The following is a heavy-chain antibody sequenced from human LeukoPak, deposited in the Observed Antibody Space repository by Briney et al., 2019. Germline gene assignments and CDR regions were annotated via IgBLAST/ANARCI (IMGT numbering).Heavy chain of an antibody. J-gene: IGHJ4*02. CDR1: GGSISSSSAY. V-gene: IGHV4-39*01. D-gene: IGHD5-18*01. CDR3: VSPRGFSYGYFDY. Sequence: ETLSLTCTVSGGSISSSSAYWGWIRQPPGKGLEWIGSIYYGKNTYYNPSLKSRVTISADTSKNQFSLTLGSVSATDTAVYYCVSPRGFSYGYFDYWGQGTLVTVSS. CDR2: IYYGKNT.